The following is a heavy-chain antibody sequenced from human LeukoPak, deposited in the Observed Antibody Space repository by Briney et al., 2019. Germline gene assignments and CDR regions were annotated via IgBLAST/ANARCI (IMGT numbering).Heavy chain of an antibody. Sequence: ASVKVSCKASGYPFTGYYIHWVRQAPGQGLEWMGWIIPDSGGTNYAQNFQGRVTTTRDTSISTVYMELTRLTSDDTAVYYCAREKVADHPVDYWGQGSLVTVSS. CDR1: GYPFTGYY. CDR2: IIPDSGGT. J-gene: IGHJ4*02. D-gene: IGHD6-19*01. CDR3: AREKVADHPVDY. V-gene: IGHV1-2*02.